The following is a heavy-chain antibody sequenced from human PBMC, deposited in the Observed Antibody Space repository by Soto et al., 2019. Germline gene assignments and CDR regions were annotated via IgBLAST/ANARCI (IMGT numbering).Heavy chain of an antibody. D-gene: IGHD3-22*01. J-gene: IGHJ4*02. CDR3: ARGGHTYYYVSSGYFDPDF. CDR1: GLTFRGFG. V-gene: IGHV3-33*01. CDR2: IWYDGSNK. Sequence: GPMRVSSAASGLTFRGFGMHWVLQGPGQWLEWVAVIWYDGSNKYYADSVKGRFTISRDNSKNTLYLQMKSLRAEDTAVYYCARGGHTYYYVSSGYFDPDFWGQGTLVTVSS.